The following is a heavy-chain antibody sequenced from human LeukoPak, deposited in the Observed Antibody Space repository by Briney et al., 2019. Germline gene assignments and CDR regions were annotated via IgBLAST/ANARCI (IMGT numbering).Heavy chain of an antibody. CDR1: GFTFSSYG. D-gene: IGHD3-22*01. CDR3: AKMGYDSSGYYPPFPFDY. Sequence: PGGSLRLSCAASGFTFSSYGMSWVRQAPGKGQEWVSAISGSGGSTYYADSVKGRFTISRDNSKNTLYLQMNSLRAEDTAVYYCAKMGYDSSGYYPPFPFDYWGQGTLVTVSS. CDR2: ISGSGGST. J-gene: IGHJ4*02. V-gene: IGHV3-23*01.